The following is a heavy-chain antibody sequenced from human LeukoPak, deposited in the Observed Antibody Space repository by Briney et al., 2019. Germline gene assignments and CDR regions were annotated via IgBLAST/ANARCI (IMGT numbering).Heavy chain of an antibody. CDR2: ISGNSTYI. Sequence: NPGGSLRLSCAASGFSFSSYNLNWVRQAPGKGLEWVSSISGNSTYIYYADSVKGRFTISRDNAKNSLYLQMNSLRAEDTAVYYCARYLKRGATILDFFDYWGQGTLVTVSS. CDR3: ARYLKRGATILDFFDY. V-gene: IGHV3-21*01. J-gene: IGHJ4*02. CDR1: GFSFSSYN. D-gene: IGHD5-12*01.